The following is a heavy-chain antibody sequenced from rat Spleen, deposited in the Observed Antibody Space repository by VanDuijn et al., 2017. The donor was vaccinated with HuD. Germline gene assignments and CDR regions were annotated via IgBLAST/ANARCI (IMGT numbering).Heavy chain of an antibody. Sequence: EVQLVESGGGLVQPGRSLKLSCVASGFTFNNYWMTWIRQAPGKGLEWVASITNTGGSTYYPDSVKGRFTISRDNAKSTLYLKMNSVRSEDTATCYCARVCITMMVMDAWGQGASVTVSS. CDR3: ARVCITMMVMDA. J-gene: IGHJ4*01. V-gene: IGHV5-31*01. CDR2: ITNTGGST. D-gene: IGHD1-12*01. CDR1: GFTFNNYW.